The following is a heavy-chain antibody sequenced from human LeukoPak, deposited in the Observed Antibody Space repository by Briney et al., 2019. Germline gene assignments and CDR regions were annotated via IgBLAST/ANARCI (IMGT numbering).Heavy chain of an antibody. Sequence: ASVKVSCKASGGTFSSYAISWVRQAPGQGLEWMGGIIPIFGTANYAQKFQGRVTITADKSTSTAYMELSSLRSEDTAVYYCARRPWFGERSWFDPWGQGTLVTVSS. D-gene: IGHD3-10*01. CDR2: IIPIFGTA. V-gene: IGHV1-69*06. J-gene: IGHJ5*02. CDR1: GGTFSSYA. CDR3: ARRPWFGERSWFDP.